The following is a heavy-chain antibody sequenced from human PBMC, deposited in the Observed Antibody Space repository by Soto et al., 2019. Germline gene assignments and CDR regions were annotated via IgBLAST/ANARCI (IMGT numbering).Heavy chain of an antibody. V-gene: IGHV4-4*07. CDR1: GASVSSYY. CDR2: IHSSGNL. CDR3: ARDVGKNY. D-gene: IGHD3-10*01. Sequence: KTSETLSLTCTVSGASVSSYYWSWFRQPVGKGLEWIGRIHSSGNLNYNPSLESRVTMSLDTSKNQFSLRLTSVTAADTALYLCARDVGKNYWGQGIRVTVSS. J-gene: IGHJ4*02.